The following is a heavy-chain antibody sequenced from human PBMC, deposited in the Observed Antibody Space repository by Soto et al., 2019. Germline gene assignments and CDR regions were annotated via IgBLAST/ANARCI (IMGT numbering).Heavy chain of an antibody. CDR2: ISYDGSNK. D-gene: IGHD2-2*01. CDR1: GFTFSSYA. J-gene: IGHJ4*02. V-gene: IGHV3-30-3*01. Sequence: GGSLRLSCAASGFTFSSYAMHWVRQAPGKGLEWVAVISYDGSNKYYADSVKGRFTISRDDSKNTLYLQMNSLRAEDTAAYYCARDICSSTSCQPDYWGQGTLVTVSS. CDR3: ARDICSSTSCQPDY.